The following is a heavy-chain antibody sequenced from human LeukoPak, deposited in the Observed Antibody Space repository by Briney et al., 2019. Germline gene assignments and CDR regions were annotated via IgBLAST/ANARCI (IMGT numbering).Heavy chain of an antibody. V-gene: IGHV3-23*01. J-gene: IGHJ4*02. D-gene: IGHD5-18*01. CDR2: ISGSGGST. Sequence: PGGSLRLSCAASGFTFSSYAMSWVRQAPGQGLEWVSAISGSGGSTDYADSVKGRFTISRDNSKNTLYLQMNSLRAEDTAVYYCAKQSFHTEMVTSLFDYWGQGTLVTVSS. CDR3: AKQSFHTEMVTSLFDY. CDR1: GFTFSSYA.